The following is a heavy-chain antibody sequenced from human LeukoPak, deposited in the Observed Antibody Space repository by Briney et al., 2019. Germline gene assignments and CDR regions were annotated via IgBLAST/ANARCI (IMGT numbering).Heavy chain of an antibody. Sequence: PGGSLRLSCAASGFTFGSYWMSRVRQAPGKGLEWVANIKQDGSEKYYVDSVKGRFTISRDNAKNSLYLQMNSLRAEDTAVYYCARDSRAKADPYDFWSGYSTPPDAFDIWGQGTMVTVSS. J-gene: IGHJ3*02. CDR2: IKQDGSEK. CDR1: GFTFGSYW. D-gene: IGHD3-3*01. V-gene: IGHV3-7*01. CDR3: ARDSRAKADPYDFWSGYSTPPDAFDI.